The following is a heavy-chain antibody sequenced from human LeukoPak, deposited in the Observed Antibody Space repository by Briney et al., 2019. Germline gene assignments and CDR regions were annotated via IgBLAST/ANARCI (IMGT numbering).Heavy chain of an antibody. CDR1: GFTFTSFG. CDR2: IRNDGDVI. D-gene: IGHD5-12*01. V-gene: IGHV3-30*02. Sequence: GGSLRLSCAASGFTFTSFGMHWVRQAPGKGLEWVAFIRNDGDVIYYAESVKGRFTISRDNSKNTVYLQLNSLRAEDTAVYYCARIYLKVASASWGQGTLVTVSS. J-gene: IGHJ5*02. CDR3: ARIYLKVASAS.